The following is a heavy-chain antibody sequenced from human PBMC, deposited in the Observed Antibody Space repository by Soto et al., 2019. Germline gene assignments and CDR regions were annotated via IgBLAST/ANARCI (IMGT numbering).Heavy chain of an antibody. CDR2: ITSRSYT. Sequence: PGGSLRLSCAASGSTFSDYYMSWIRQAPGKGLEWVSDITSRSYTNYADSVRGRFTISRDNAKNSLYLQMNSLRVEDTALYYCARVSGGYYDIDYWGQGTLVTVSS. CDR3: ARVSGGYYDIDY. D-gene: IGHD3-22*01. CDR1: GSTFSDYY. V-gene: IGHV3-11*06. J-gene: IGHJ4*02.